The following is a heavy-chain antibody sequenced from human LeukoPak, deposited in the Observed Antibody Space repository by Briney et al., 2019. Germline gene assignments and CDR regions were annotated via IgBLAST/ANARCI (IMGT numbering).Heavy chain of an antibody. V-gene: IGHV4-34*01. CDR3: ARLSGSYYLYYYYMDV. J-gene: IGHJ6*03. CDR2: INHSGST. Sequence: SETLSLTCAVYGGSFSGYYWSWIRQPPGEGLEWIGEINHSGSTNYNPSLKSRVTISVDTSKNQFSLKLSSVTAADTAVYYCARLSGSYYLYYYYMDVWGKGTTVTVSS. CDR1: GGSFSGYY. D-gene: IGHD3-10*01.